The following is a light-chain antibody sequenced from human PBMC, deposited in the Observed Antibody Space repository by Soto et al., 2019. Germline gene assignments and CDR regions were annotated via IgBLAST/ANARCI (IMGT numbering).Light chain of an antibody. CDR2: GAS. V-gene: IGKV3-15*01. J-gene: IGKJ5*01. CDR1: QSVSGN. CDR3: QQYNNWPPIT. Sequence: EIVMTQSPATLSVSPGERATLSCRASQSVSGNLAWYQQIPGQAPRLLIYGASTRATGIPARFSGSGSVTEFTLTISSLQSEAFAVYYCQQYNNWPPITFGQGTRLEIK.